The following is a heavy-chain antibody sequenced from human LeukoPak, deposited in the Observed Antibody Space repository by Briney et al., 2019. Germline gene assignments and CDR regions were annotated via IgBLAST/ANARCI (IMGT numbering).Heavy chain of an antibody. CDR1: GFTFNSYW. Sequence: GGSLRLSCAASGFTFNSYWMHWVRQVPGKGLEWVSGINWNGGSTGYADSVKGRFTISRDNAKNSLYLQMNSLRAEDTALYYCARVETDYYYYYMDVWGKGTTVTVSS. V-gene: IGHV3-20*04. D-gene: IGHD2-15*01. CDR3: ARVETDYYYYYMDV. J-gene: IGHJ6*03. CDR2: INWNGGST.